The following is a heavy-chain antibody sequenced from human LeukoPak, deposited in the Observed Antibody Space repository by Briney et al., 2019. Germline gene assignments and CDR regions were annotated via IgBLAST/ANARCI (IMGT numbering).Heavy chain of an antibody. CDR1: GGTFSSYA. D-gene: IGHD3-22*01. Sequence: SVKVSCKASGGTFSSYAISWVRQAPGQGLEWMGGIIPIFGTANYAQKFQGRVTITADESTSTAYMELSSLRSEDTAVYYCARDPNYYDSSGYRPFDYWSQGTLVTVSS. CDR2: IIPIFGTA. CDR3: ARDPNYYDSSGYRPFDY. J-gene: IGHJ4*02. V-gene: IGHV1-69*01.